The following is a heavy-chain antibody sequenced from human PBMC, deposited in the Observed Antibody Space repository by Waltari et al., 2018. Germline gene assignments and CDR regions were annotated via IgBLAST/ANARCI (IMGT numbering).Heavy chain of an antibody. D-gene: IGHD2-2*01. CDR3: VRDGLGSGRTRVDV. CDR2: ISDSDNSK. V-gene: IGHV3-48*03. CDR1: GFSFSSYA. Sequence: EAQLVESGGGLVQPGGSLRLSCAASGFSFSSYAMNWVRQAPGKGLEGISYISDSDNSKFYAESVKGRFTVSRDNAKNSLHLEMNSLRAEDTATYYCVRDGLGSGRTRVDVWGQGTTVIVSS. J-gene: IGHJ6*02.